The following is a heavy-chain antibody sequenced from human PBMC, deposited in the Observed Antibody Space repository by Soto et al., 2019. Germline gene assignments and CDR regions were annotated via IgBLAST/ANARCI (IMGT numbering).Heavy chain of an antibody. CDR1: SASISDNNW. CDR2: IHHGGTT. V-gene: IGHV4-4*02. J-gene: IGHJ4*02. Sequence: QVQLQESGPGLVKPSETLSLTCAVSSASISDNNWWSWVRQSPQKGLEWIGDIHHGGTTNYNPSLKSRVTISMDRSQNQIFMQLNSVTAADSAIYYCARHIGVPGTRGFDYWGQGTLVTVSS. D-gene: IGHD6-19*01. CDR3: ARHIGVPGTRGFDY.